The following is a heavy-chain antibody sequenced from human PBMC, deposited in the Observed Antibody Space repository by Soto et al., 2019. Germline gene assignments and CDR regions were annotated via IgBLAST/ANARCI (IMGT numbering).Heavy chain of an antibody. D-gene: IGHD6-6*01. V-gene: IGHV4-34*01. CDR3: ARIAARSGYGMDV. CDR2: INHSGST. Sequence: ETPSLTSAVYGGPFSGYYWSWIRQPPGKGLEWIGEINHSGSTNYNPSLKSRVTISVDTSKNQFSLKLSSVTAADTAVYYCARIAARSGYGMDVWGQGTTVTVSS. J-gene: IGHJ6*02. CDR1: GGPFSGYY.